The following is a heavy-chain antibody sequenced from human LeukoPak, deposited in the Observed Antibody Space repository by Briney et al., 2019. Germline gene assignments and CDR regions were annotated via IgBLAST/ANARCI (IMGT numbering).Heavy chain of an antibody. J-gene: IGHJ4*02. V-gene: IGHV3-66*01. Sequence: GGSLRLSCAASGFTVSSNYMSWVRQAPGKGLEWVSVIYGAGSTYYADSVKGRFTISRDNSKNTLYLQMNSLRAEDTAVYYCATPRSGYYYYFDYWGQGTLVAVSS. CDR3: ATPRSGYYYYFDY. D-gene: IGHD3-22*01. CDR1: GFTVSSNY. CDR2: IYGAGST.